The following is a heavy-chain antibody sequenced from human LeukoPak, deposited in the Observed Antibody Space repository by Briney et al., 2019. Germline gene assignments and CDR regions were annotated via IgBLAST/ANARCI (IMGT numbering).Heavy chain of an antibody. V-gene: IGHV3-30*18. CDR3: AKGVDTATAAEYFQH. D-gene: IGHD5-18*01. CDR2: ISYDGSNK. Sequence: PGGSLRLSCAASGFTFSSYGMHWVRQAPGKGLEWVAVISYDGSNKYYADSVKGRFTISRDNSKNTLYLQMNSLRAEDTAVYYCAKGVDTATAAEYFQHWGQGTLVTVSS. CDR1: GFTFSSYG. J-gene: IGHJ1*01.